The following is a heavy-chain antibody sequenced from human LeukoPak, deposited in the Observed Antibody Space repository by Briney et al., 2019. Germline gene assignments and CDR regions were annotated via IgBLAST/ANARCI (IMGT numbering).Heavy chain of an antibody. CDR1: GFTFSSYA. V-gene: IGHV3-30*04. CDR3: ARLPSLDAFDI. Sequence: TGGSLRLSCAASGFTFSSYAMHWVRQAPGKGLEWVAVISYDGSNKYYADSVKGRFTISRDNSKNTLYLQMNSLRAEDTAVYYCARLPSLDAFDIWGQGTMVTVSS. CDR2: ISYDGSNK. J-gene: IGHJ3*02.